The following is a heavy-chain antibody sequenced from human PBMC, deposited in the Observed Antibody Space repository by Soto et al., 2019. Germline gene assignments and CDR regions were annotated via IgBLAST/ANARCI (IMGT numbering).Heavy chain of an antibody. J-gene: IGHJ6*02. CDR1: GYTFTGYF. D-gene: IGHD2-15*01. CDR3: ARVDCSGGSCQWSGMDV. CDR2: MNPNSGGT. Sequence: QVQVVQSGAEVKKPGASVKVSCKASGYTFTGYFMHWVRQAPGQGLEWMGWMNPNSGGTNYAQKFQGRVTMTRDTSISTADMEMSRLRSDDTAVYYCARVDCSGGSCQWSGMDVWGQGTTVTVSS. V-gene: IGHV1-2*02.